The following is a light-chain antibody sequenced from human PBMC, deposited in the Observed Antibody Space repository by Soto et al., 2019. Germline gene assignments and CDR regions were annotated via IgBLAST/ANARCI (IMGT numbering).Light chain of an antibody. J-gene: IGKJ2*01. CDR3: IQYDSLYT. V-gene: IGKV1-17*01. CDR1: QGITND. Sequence: DIQMTQSPSSLSASVGDRVTLTCRASQGITNDFGWYQQKPGKPPKRLIYEASTLQSGFPSRFSGSGSGTELSLKTSSLQPEDFAAYYYIQYDSLYTFGRGTKLEIK. CDR2: EAS.